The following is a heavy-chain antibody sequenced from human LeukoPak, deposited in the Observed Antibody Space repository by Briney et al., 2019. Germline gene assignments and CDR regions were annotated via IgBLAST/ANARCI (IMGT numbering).Heavy chain of an antibody. CDR2: INPNSGGT. D-gene: IGHD6-19*01. J-gene: IGHJ4*02. Sequence: ASVKVSCKASGYTFTGYYMHWVRHAPGQGLEWMGWINPNSGGTNYAQKFQGRVTMTRDTSISTAYMELSRLRSDDTAVYYCARDRDGKAVAANRGDYWGQGTLVTVSS. CDR1: GYTFTGYY. V-gene: IGHV1-2*02. CDR3: ARDRDGKAVAANRGDY.